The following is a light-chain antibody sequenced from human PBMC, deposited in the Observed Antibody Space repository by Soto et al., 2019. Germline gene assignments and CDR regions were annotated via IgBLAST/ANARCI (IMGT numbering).Light chain of an antibody. CDR1: QSISSW. J-gene: IGKJ1*01. Sequence: GDRLTITCRASQSISSWLAWYQQKPGKAPKLLIYGASSLESGVPSRFSGSGSGTEFTLTISRLEPEDFAVYYCQQYGSSPRTFGQGTKVDIK. CDR3: QQYGSSPRT. CDR2: GAS. V-gene: IGKV1-5*01.